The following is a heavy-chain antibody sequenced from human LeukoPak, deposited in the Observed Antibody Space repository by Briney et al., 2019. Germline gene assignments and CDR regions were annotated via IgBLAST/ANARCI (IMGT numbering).Heavy chain of an antibody. D-gene: IGHD2-15*01. Sequence: SETLSLTCTVSGGSISSSFYYWGWIRQPPGKGLEWIGSAYYSGSTYYNPSLKSRVTISVDTSKNQFSLKLSSVTAADTAVYYCPRQSAGRYCSGGSCYPYYFDYWGQGTLVTVSS. V-gene: IGHV4-39*07. J-gene: IGHJ4*02. CDR2: AYYSGST. CDR3: PRQSAGRYCSGGSCYPYYFDY. CDR1: GGSISSSFYY.